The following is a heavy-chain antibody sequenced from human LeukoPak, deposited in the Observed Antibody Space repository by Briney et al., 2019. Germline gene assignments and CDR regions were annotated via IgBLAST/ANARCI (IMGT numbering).Heavy chain of an antibody. CDR1: GYTFTSNG. Sequence: ASVKVSCKASGYTFTSNGITWVRQAPGQGLEWVGWISCYNGDTKYAQKFQGRVTVTTDTSTSTAYMELRSLRSDDTAVYYCARSTVNPDYWGQGTLVTVSS. V-gene: IGHV1-18*01. J-gene: IGHJ4*02. CDR2: ISCYNGDT. D-gene: IGHD4-17*01. CDR3: ARSTVNPDY.